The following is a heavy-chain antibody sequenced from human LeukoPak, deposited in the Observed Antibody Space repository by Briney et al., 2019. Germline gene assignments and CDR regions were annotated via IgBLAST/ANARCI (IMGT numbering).Heavy chain of an antibody. J-gene: IGHJ3*02. Sequence: ASVKVSCKASGYTFTSYGTSWVRHAPGQGLEWMGCISAYNGNTNYAQKLQGRVTMTTDTSTSTAYMELRSLRSDDTAVYYCARVVTGYYDSSGYYSHDAFDIWGQGTMVTVSS. D-gene: IGHD3-22*01. V-gene: IGHV1-18*01. CDR3: ARVVTGYYDSSGYYSHDAFDI. CDR2: ISAYNGNT. CDR1: GYTFTSYG.